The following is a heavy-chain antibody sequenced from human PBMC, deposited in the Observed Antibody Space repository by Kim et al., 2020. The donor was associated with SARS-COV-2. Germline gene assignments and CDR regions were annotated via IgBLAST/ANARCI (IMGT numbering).Heavy chain of an antibody. CDR2: IKQDGSEK. D-gene: IGHD3-22*01. CDR3: ARERMIAYWYYYGMDV. V-gene: IGHV3-7*01. CDR1: GFTFSSYW. Sequence: GGSLRLSFAASGFTFSSYWMSWVRQAPGKGLEWVANIKQDGSEKYYVDSVKGRFTISRDNAKNSLYLQMNSLRAEDTAVYYCARERMIAYWYYYGMDVWGQGTTVTVSS. J-gene: IGHJ6*02.